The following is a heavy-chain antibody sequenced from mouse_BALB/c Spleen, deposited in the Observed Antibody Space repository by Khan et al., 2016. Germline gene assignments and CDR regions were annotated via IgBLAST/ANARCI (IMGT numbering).Heavy chain of an antibody. CDR1: GYSFTGYY. V-gene: IGHV1-18*01. J-gene: IGHJ4*01. D-gene: IGHD1-1*01. CDR2: INPNNGGS. Sequence: VQLQQSGPDLVKPGASVKISCKASGYSFTGYYMYWVKQSHEKSLEWIGRINPNNGGSYSNQKFKGQAILTVDKSSSTAYMELRSLTSEDSAVYYCLRDAMDYWGQGTSVTVSS. CDR3: LRDAMDY.